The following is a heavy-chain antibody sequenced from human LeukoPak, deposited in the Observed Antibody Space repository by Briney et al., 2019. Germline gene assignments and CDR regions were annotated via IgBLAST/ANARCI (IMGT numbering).Heavy chain of an antibody. CDR1: GYTFTGYY. J-gene: IGHJ6*04. CDR3: ARVAGSGSYYNEPTYGMDV. CDR2: IIPIFGTA. V-gene: IGHV1-69*06. D-gene: IGHD3-10*01. Sequence: GASVKVSCTASGYTFTGYYIHWVRQASGQGLEWMGGIIPIFGTANYAQKFQGRVTITADKSTSTAYMELSSLRSEDTAVYYCARVAGSGSYYNEPTYGMDVWGKGTTVTVSS.